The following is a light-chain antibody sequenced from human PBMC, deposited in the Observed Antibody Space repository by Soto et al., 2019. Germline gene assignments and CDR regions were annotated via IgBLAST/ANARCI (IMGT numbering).Light chain of an antibody. CDR2: DND. CDR3: GTWDSSLSGGV. Sequence: QSVLTQPPSVSAAPGQKVTIFCSGSNSNIGKNYVSWYQQFPGTAPKLLIYDNDKRPSGIPDRISGSKSGTSATLGITGLPTGDEADYYCGTWDSSLSGGVFGGGTKVTVL. J-gene: IGLJ3*02. CDR1: NSNIGKNY. V-gene: IGLV1-51*01.